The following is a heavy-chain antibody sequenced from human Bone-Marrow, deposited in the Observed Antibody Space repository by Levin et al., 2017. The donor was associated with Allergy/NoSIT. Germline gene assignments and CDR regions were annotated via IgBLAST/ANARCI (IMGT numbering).Heavy chain of an antibody. CDR3: ARNRHCIGGRCYSV. J-gene: IGHJ4*02. CDR1: GFTVSNNY. Sequence: ASVKVSCAASGFTVSNNYMRWVRQAPGKGLEWVSLIYSGGTTYYADSVKGRFTISRDNSKNTVYLQMNSLRAEDTAVYYCARNRHCIGGRCYSVWGQGTLVTVSS. CDR2: IYSGGTT. V-gene: IGHV3-53*01. D-gene: IGHD2-15*01.